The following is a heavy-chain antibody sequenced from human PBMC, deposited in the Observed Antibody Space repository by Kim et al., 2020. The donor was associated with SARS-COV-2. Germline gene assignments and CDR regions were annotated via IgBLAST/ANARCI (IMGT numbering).Heavy chain of an antibody. CDR2: ISSSSSYI. CDR3: ARDPMDSVLGNYYFDY. J-gene: IGHJ4*02. V-gene: IGHV3-21*01. CDR1: GFTFSSYS. Sequence: GSLRLSCAASGFTFSSYSMNWVRQAPGKGLEWVSSISSSSSYIYYADSVKGRFTISRDNAKNSLYLQMNSLRAEDTAVYYCARDPMDSVLGNYYFDYWGQGTLVTVSS. D-gene: IGHD7-27*01.